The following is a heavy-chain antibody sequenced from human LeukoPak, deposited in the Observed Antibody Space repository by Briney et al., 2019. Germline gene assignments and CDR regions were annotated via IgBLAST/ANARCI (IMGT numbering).Heavy chain of an antibody. Sequence: PSETLSLTCTVSGGSISSYYWSWIRQPAGKGLEWIGRIYTSGSTNYNPSLKSRVTMSVDTSKNQFSLKLSSVTAADTAVYYCARERGTSGWSGWYYFDYWGQGTLVTVSS. CDR1: GGSISSYY. J-gene: IGHJ4*02. V-gene: IGHV4-4*07. D-gene: IGHD6-19*01. CDR2: IYTSGST. CDR3: ARERGTSGWSGWYYFDY.